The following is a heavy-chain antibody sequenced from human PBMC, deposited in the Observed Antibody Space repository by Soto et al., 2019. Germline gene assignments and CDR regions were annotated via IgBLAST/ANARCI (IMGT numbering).Heavy chain of an antibody. J-gene: IGHJ4*02. CDR1: GGTFSSYA. D-gene: IGHD5-18*01. V-gene: IGHV1-69*06. Sequence: ASVKVSCKASGGTFSSYAISWVRQAPGQGLEWMGGIIPIFGTANYAQKFQGRVTITADKSTSTAYMELSSLRSEDTAVYYCAREGMATAYFDYWGQGTLVTVSS. CDR2: IIPIFGTA. CDR3: AREGMATAYFDY.